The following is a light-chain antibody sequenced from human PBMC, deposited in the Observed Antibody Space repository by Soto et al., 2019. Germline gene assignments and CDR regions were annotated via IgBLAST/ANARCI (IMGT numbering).Light chain of an antibody. CDR1: NSDVGGYNF. CDR2: AVS. Sequence: QSALTQPRSVSGPPGHSVTISCNGTNSDVGGYNFVSWYQQLPGKAPKLMISAVSQRPSGVPDRFSGSKSGNTASLTISGLQADDEADYFCCSYTASDIWVFGGGTKLTVL. CDR3: CSYTASDIWV. J-gene: IGLJ3*02. V-gene: IGLV2-11*01.